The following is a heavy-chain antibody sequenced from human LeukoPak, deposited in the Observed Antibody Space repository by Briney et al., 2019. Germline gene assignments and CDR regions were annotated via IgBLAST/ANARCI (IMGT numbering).Heavy chain of an antibody. CDR2: IYTSGST. CDR1: GGSISSGSYY. V-gene: IGHV4-61*02. D-gene: IGHD3-22*01. CDR3: ARETADYYDSSGYENF. J-gene: IGHJ4*02. Sequence: SETLSLTCTVSGGSISSGSYYWSWIRQPAGKGLEWIGRIYTSGSTNYNPSLKSRVTISVDTSKNQFSLKLSSVTAADTAVYYCARETADYYDSSGYENFWGQGTPVTVSS.